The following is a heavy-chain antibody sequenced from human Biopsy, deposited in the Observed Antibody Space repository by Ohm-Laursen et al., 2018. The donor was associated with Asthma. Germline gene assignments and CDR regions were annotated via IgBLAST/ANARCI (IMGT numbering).Heavy chain of an antibody. D-gene: IGHD3-22*01. CDR3: ARDPSYFDPSVEGWHL. V-gene: IGHV1-69*13. Sequence: SAKASRKVSRDIFSSYCLSWVRQAPGQGLEWMGGIIPISLTPSYARRFRGRVTISADEYTRTAYMELSSLRSEDTAVYYCARDPSYFDPSVEGWHLWGQGTMVTVSS. CDR1: RDIFSSYC. CDR2: IIPISLTP. J-gene: IGHJ3*01.